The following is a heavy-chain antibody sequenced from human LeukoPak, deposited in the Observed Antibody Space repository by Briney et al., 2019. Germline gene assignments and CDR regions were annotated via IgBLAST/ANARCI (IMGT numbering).Heavy chain of an antibody. CDR2: INPDGSNM. D-gene: IGHD4-17*01. CDR3: AGVDPDDYGDYYDY. J-gene: IGHJ4*02. V-gene: IGHV3-7*01. Sequence: PGGSLRLSCAASGFSFSSYWMSWVRQAPGKGLEWVANINPDGSNMLYVDSVKGRFTISRDNVKNTLYLQMNSLRAEDTAVYYCAGVDPDDYGDYYDYWGQGTLVTVSS. CDR1: GFSFSSYW.